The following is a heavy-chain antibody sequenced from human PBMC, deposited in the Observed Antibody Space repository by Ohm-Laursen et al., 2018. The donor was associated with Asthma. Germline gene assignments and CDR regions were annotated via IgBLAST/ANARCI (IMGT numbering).Heavy chain of an antibody. J-gene: IGHJ6*02. V-gene: IGHV4-31*03. CDR2: IYYSGST. Sequence: SQTLSLTCTVSGGSISSGGYYWSWIRQHPGKGLEWIGYIYYSGSTYYNPSLKSRVTISVDTSKNQFSLKLSSVTAADTAVYYCARVLSTVTTYTMDVWGQWTTVTVSS. CDR3: ARVLSTVTTYTMDV. D-gene: IGHD4-17*01. CDR1: GGSISSGGYY.